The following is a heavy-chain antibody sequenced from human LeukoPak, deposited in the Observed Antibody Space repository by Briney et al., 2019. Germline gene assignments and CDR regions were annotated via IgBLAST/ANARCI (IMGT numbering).Heavy chain of an antibody. CDR3: ARVVPMYSSDWYDDY. Sequence: SETLSLTCTVSGGSISSSSYYWGWIRQPPGKGLEWIGTIYYSGSTYYNPSLKSRVTISVDTSKNQFSLKLSSVTAADTAVYYCARVVPMYSSDWYDDYWGQGTLVTVSS. CDR1: GGSISSSSYY. V-gene: IGHV4-39*01. CDR2: IYYSGST. D-gene: IGHD6-19*01. J-gene: IGHJ4*02.